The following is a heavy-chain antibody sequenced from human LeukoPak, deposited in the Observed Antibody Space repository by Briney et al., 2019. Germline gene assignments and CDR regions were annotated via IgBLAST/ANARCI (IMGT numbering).Heavy chain of an antibody. V-gene: IGHV4-39*07. D-gene: IGHD3-3*01. CDR3: SRHPRMTTFGVIKKGGNWFDP. CDR1: GGSISSSSYY. CDR2: IYYSGST. J-gene: IGHJ5*02. Sequence: SETLSLTCTVSGGSISSSSYYWGWIRQPPGKGLEWIGSIYYSGSTYYNPSLKSRVTISVDTSKNQFSLKLSSVTAADTAVYYCSRHPRMTTFGVIKKGGNWFDPWGQGTLVTVSS.